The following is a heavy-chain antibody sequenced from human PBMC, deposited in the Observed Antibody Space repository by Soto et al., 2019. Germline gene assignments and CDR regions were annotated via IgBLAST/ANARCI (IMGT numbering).Heavy chain of an antibody. Sequence: ASVKVSCKASGYTFTSYYMHWVRQAPGQGLEWMGIINPSGGSTSYAQKFQGRVTITRDTSASTAYMELSSLRSEDTAVYYCARLNIAAAGPVDYWGQGTLVTVSS. CDR2: INPSGGST. D-gene: IGHD6-13*01. V-gene: IGHV1-46*01. CDR3: ARLNIAAAGPVDY. J-gene: IGHJ4*02. CDR1: GYTFTSYY.